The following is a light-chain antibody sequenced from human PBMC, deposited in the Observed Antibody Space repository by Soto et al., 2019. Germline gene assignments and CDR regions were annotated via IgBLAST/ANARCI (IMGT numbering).Light chain of an antibody. CDR2: QVS. V-gene: IGKV2-30*01. J-gene: IGKJ2*01. Sequence: DVVLAQSPLSLPVSPGQPASIACRSSHGLEMSDGKSSLSWYHQRPGQSPRRLIYQVSNRDSGLPDRLIGSGSRPDFTLRISRVEAEDVGLYYCMQYTHWPHTFGQGTKLEIQ. CDR1: HGLEMSDGKSS. CDR3: MQYTHWPHT.